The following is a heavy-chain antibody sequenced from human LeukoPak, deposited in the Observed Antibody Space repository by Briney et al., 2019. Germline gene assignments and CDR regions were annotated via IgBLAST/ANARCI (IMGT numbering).Heavy chain of an antibody. Sequence: KASETLSLTCTVSGGSISSYYWSWIRQPPGRGRSWIGYIYYSGSTNYNPSLKSRVTISVDTSKNQFSLKLSSVTAADTAVYYCARVLAAEGAFDIWGQGTMVTVSS. V-gene: IGHV4-59*01. D-gene: IGHD6-13*01. CDR1: GGSISSYY. CDR3: ARVLAAEGAFDI. CDR2: IYYSGST. J-gene: IGHJ3*02.